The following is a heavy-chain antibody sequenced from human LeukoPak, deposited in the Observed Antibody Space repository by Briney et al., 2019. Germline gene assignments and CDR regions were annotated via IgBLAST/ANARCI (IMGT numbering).Heavy chain of an antibody. V-gene: IGHV1-8*01. D-gene: IGHD3-10*01. Sequence: ASVKVSCKASGYTFTSYDINWVLQATGQGLEWMGWMNPNSGNTGYAQKFQGRVTMTRNTSISTAYMELSSLRSEDTAVYYCARGRPSYGSGSYYNEDYWGQGTLVTVSS. CDR3: ARGRPSYGSGSYYNEDY. CDR2: MNPNSGNT. J-gene: IGHJ4*02. CDR1: GYTFTSYD.